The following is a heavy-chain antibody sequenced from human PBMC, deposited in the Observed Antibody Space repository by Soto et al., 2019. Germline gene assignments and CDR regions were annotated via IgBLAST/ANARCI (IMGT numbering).Heavy chain of an antibody. Sequence: GGSLRLSCAASGFTFSSYAMSWVRQAPGKGLEWVSAISVSGGSTYYADSVKGRFTISRDNSKTTLYLQMNSLRAEDTAGYYCAKGTSFGELFCFRYNWFDPWGQGTLVTVSS. J-gene: IGHJ5*02. CDR2: ISVSGGST. V-gene: IGHV3-23*01. CDR3: AKGTSFGELFCFRYNWFDP. CDR1: GFTFSSYA. D-gene: IGHD3-10*01.